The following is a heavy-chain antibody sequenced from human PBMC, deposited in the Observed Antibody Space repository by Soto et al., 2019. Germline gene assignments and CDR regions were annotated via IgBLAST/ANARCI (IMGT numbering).Heavy chain of an antibody. Sequence: QVQLVESGGGVVQPGRSLRLSCAASGFTFSSYAMHWVRQAPGKGLEWVAVISYDGSNKYYADSVKGRFTISRDNSKNTLYLQMNSLRAEDTAVYYCAREDYYDSSGYSGGAAFDIWGQGTMVTVSS. CDR3: AREDYYDSSGYSGGAAFDI. V-gene: IGHV3-30-3*01. CDR2: ISYDGSNK. D-gene: IGHD3-22*01. CDR1: GFTFSSYA. J-gene: IGHJ3*02.